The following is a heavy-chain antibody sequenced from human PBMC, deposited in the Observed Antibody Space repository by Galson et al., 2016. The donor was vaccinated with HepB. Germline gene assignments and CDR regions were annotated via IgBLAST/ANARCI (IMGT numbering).Heavy chain of an antibody. J-gene: IGHJ3*02. CDR3: ARVREQQLLDAFDI. D-gene: IGHD6-13*01. Sequence: SLRLSCATSGFTFTRYNMNWVRQAPGKGLEWVSSISSGSSYIYYADSVKGRLTISRDNVKKSLYLQMNSLRPEDTAVSYCARVREQQLLDAFDIWGQGTMVTVSS. CDR1: GFTFTRYN. V-gene: IGHV3-21*01. CDR2: ISSGSSYI.